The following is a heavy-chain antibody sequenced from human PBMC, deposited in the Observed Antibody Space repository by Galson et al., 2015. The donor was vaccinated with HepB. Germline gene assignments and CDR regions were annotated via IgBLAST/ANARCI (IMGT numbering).Heavy chain of an antibody. D-gene: IGHD4-17*01. CDR3: ARAHDYGDYVYWFDP. CDR1: GYTFTSYA. V-gene: IGHV1-3*01. J-gene: IGHJ5*02. Sequence: SVKVSCKASGYTFTSYAMHWVRQAPGQRLEWMGWINAGNGNTKYSQKFQGRVTITRDTSASTAYMELSSLRSEDTAVYYCARAHDYGDYVYWFDPWGQGTLVTVSS. CDR2: INAGNGNT.